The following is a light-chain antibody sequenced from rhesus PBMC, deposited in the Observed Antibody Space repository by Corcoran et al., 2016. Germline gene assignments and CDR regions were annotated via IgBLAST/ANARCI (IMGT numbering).Light chain of an antibody. CDR1: QSVGSY. CDR2: GAS. Sequence: ETVVTQSSATLSLSPGERATLSCRASQSVGSYLAWYQQKPWQAPRPLLYGASSRAIGIPDRVRGSGSGTDFTLTISSLEPGDVGVCYCQQSSDFFTFGPGAKLDV. J-gene: IGKJ3*01. V-gene: IGKV3-24*04. CDR3: QQSSDFFT.